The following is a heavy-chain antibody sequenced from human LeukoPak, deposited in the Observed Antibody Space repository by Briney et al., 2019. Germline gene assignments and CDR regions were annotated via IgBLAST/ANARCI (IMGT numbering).Heavy chain of an antibody. CDR1: GFNFNNYG. V-gene: IGHV3-33*01. J-gene: IGHJ5*02. CDR3: ARGNSYFYNWFDP. CDR2: TWYDGNNK. Sequence: GGSLRLSCAASGFNFNNYGVHWVRQAPGKGLEWLATTWYDGNNKYYADSVKGRFTISKDSSNNSLYLQMNSLRVDDTAVYYCARGNSYFYNWFDPWGQGTLVTDSS. D-gene: IGHD3-10*01.